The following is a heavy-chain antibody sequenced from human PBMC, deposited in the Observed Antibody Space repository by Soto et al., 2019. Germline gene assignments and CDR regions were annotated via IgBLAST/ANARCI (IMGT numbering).Heavy chain of an antibody. CDR2: ISGSGGST. D-gene: IGHD2-2*01. CDR1: GFTFSSYA. J-gene: IGHJ5*02. V-gene: IGHV3-23*01. CDR3: AKESVVVVPAAKEDLYNWFDP. Sequence: GGSLRLSCAASGFTFSSYAMSWVRQAPGKGLEWVSAISGSGGSTYYADSVKGRFTISRDNSKNTLYLQMNSLRAEDTAVYYCAKESVVVVPAAKEDLYNWFDPWGQGTLVTVSS.